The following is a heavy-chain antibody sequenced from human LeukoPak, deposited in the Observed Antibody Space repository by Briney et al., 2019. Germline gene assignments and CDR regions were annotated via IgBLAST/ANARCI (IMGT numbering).Heavy chain of an antibody. CDR3: ARRRIYCSGGSCYRGAFDI. CDR1: GGSFSGYY. V-gene: IGHV4-34*01. Sequence: PSGTLSLTCAVSGGSFSGYYWSWIRQPPGKGLEWIGEINHSGSTNYNPSLKSRVTISVDTSKNQFSLKLSSVTAADTAVYYCARRRIYCSGGSCYRGAFDIWGQGTMVTVSS. D-gene: IGHD2-15*01. J-gene: IGHJ3*02. CDR2: INHSGST.